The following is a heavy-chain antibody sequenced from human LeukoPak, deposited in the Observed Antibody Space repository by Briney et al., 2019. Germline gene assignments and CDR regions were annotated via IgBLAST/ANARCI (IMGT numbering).Heavy chain of an antibody. CDR3: AREDGNYCGWFDH. V-gene: IGHV4-59*11. J-gene: IGHJ5*02. CDR2: IYYSGST. Sequence: SETLSLTCTVSGGSISNHYWRWLRQPPGKGLEWIGYIYYSGSTNYNPSLKSRVTIVVDTSNNQFSLKLSSVTAADAAVDYCAREDGNYCGWFDHWGQGALVTVSS. CDR1: GGSISNHY. D-gene: IGHD4-17*01.